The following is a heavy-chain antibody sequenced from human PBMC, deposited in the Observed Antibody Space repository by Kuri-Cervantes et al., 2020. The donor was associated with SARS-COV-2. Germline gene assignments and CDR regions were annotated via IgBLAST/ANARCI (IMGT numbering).Heavy chain of an antibody. CDR3: ARDIVVVPAAMNNWFDP. CDR2: IYYSGST. Sequence: SCAAYGGSFSGYYWSWIRQPPGKGLEWIGYIYYSGSTYYSPSLKSRVTISVDTSKNQFSLKLSSVTAADTAVYYCARDIVVVPAAMNNWFDPWGQGTLVTVSS. CDR1: GGSFSGYY. V-gene: IGHV4-34*09. J-gene: IGHJ5*02. D-gene: IGHD2-2*01.